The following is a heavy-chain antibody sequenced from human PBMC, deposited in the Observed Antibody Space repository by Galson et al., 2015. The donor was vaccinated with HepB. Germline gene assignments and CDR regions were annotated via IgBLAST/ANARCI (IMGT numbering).Heavy chain of an antibody. CDR1: GFTFTTQA. D-gene: IGHD3-16*01. CDR2: IGFGSGTT. J-gene: IGHJ4*02. CDR3: ARPPFYTVNYPYFDS. Sequence: SLRLSCAASGFTFTTQAMHWVRQAPGKGLEWVSGIGFGSGTTYYADSVKGRFTISRDKSKNTVFVQMNSLRVEDTAVYYCARPPFYTVNYPYFDSWGQGTLVTASS. V-gene: IGHV3-23*01.